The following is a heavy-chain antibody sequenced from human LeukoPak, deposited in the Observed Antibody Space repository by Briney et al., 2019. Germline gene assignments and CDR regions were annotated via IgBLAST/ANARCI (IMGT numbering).Heavy chain of an antibody. D-gene: IGHD2-15*01. Sequence: ASVKVSCKASGYTFISYGISWVRQPPGQGLEWMGWISAYSGNANYAQKLQGRVTMTTDTSTSTAYMELRSLRSDDTAVYYCARSWGSGICIDDWGQGTLVTVSS. V-gene: IGHV1-18*01. CDR2: ISAYSGNA. J-gene: IGHJ4*02. CDR1: GYTFISYG. CDR3: ARSWGSGICIDD.